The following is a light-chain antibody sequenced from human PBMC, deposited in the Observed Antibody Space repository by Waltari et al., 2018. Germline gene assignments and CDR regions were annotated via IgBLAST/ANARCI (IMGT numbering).Light chain of an antibody. Sequence: IQLTQSPSSLSASVGDRVTITCRASQDISSHLAWYQQIPGKAPKLLIYAASTLQSGVPSRFGGSGSGTGFTLTSSSLQPEDFATLYCLQLDSYPLTFGGGTKVEIK. J-gene: IGKJ4*01. CDR2: AAS. V-gene: IGKV1-9*01. CDR3: LQLDSYPLT. CDR1: QDISSH.